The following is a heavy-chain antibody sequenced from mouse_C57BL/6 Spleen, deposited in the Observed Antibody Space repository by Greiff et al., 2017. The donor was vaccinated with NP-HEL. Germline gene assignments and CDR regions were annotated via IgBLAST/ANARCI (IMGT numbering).Heavy chain of an antibody. Sequence: EVMLVESEGGLVQPGSSMKLSCTASGFTFSDYYMAWVRQVPEKGLEWVANINNDGSSHYYLDSLTSRFIISRDNAKNILYLQMSSLKSEDTATYYGARAWGVYYGSVFDYWGQGTTLTVSS. CDR2: INNDGSSH. J-gene: IGHJ2*01. D-gene: IGHD1-1*01. CDR1: GFTFSDYY. V-gene: IGHV5-16*01. CDR3: ARAWGVYYGSVFDY.